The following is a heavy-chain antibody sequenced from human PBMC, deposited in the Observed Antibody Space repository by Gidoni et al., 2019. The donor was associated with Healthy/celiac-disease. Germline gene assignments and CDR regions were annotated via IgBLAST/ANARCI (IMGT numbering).Heavy chain of an antibody. CDR1: GFTFSSYA. V-gene: IGHV3-23*01. Sequence: EVQLLESGGGLVQPGGSLRLSCAASGFTFSSYAMSWVRQAPGKGLEWVSAISGSGSSTYYADSVKGRFTISRDNSKNTLYLQMNSLRAEDTAVYYCAKCGHCGGDVYYFDYWGQGTLVTVSS. D-gene: IGHD2-21*02. J-gene: IGHJ4*02. CDR2: ISGSGSST. CDR3: AKCGHCGGDVYYFDY.